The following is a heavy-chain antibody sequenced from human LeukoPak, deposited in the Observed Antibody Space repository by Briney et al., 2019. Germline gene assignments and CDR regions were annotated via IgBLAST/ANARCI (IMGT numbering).Heavy chain of an antibody. J-gene: IGHJ4*02. CDR1: GFTFSSYG. V-gene: IGHV3-30*02. D-gene: IGHD2-21*02. CDR2: IRYGGSNK. CDR3: AKALGHIVVVTAIDY. Sequence: GGSLRLSCAASGFTFSSYGMHWVRQAPGKGLEWVAFIRYGGSNKYYADSVKGRFTISRDNSKNTLYLQMNSLRAEDTAVYYCAKALGHIVVVTAIDYWGQGTLVTVSS.